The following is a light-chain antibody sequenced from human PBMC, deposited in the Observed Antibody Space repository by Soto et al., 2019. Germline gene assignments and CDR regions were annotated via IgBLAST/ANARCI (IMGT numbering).Light chain of an antibody. V-gene: IGKV3-20*01. J-gene: IGKJ1*01. CDR3: QQYGSSPQT. CDR2: GAS. Sequence: EIVLTQSPGPLSLSPGERATLSCRASQSVSSSYLAWYQQKPGQAPRLLIYGASSRATGIPDRFSGSGSGTDFTLTISRLEPDDFAVDYCQQYGSSPQTFGQGTEVEIK. CDR1: QSVSSSY.